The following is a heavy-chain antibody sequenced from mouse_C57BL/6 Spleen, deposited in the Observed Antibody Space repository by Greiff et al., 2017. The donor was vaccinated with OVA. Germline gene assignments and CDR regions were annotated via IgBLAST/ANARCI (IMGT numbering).Heavy chain of an antibody. J-gene: IGHJ1*03. V-gene: IGHV5-4*03. CDR1: GFTFSSYA. Sequence: EVMLVESGGGLVKPGGSLKLSCAASGFTFSSYAMSWVRQTPEKRLEWVATISDGGSYTYYPDNVKGRFTISRDNAKNNLYLQMSHLKSEDTAMYYCARYDYGYFDVWGTGTTVTVSS. CDR3: ARYDYGYFDV. D-gene: IGHD2-4*01. CDR2: ISDGGSYT.